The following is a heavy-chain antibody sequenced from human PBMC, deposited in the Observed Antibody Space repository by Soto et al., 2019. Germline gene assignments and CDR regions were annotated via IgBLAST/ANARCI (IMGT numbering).Heavy chain of an antibody. D-gene: IGHD3-16*02. J-gene: IGHJ4*02. Sequence: GSLSLSCAASGFTFSSYAMSWVRQAPGKGLEWVSAISGSGGSTYYADSVKGRFTISRDNSKNTLYLQMNSLRAEDTAVYYCAKDLGDMITFGGVIATEFDYWGQGTLVTVSS. CDR1: GFTFSSYA. V-gene: IGHV3-23*01. CDR2: ISGSGGST. CDR3: AKDLGDMITFGGVIATEFDY.